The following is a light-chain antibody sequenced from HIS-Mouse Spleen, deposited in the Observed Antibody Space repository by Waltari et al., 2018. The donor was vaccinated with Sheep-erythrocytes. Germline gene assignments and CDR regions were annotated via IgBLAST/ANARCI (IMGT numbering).Light chain of an antibody. CDR2: SNN. Sequence: QSVLTQPPSASGTPGQRVTISCSGSSSNLGSNTVNWYQQLPGTAPKLLIYSNNQRPSGVPDRFSGSKSGTSASLAISGLQSEDEADYYCAAWDDSLNGPVFGGGTKLIVL. CDR1: SSNLGSNT. J-gene: IGLJ3*02. CDR3: AAWDDSLNGPV. V-gene: IGLV1-44*01.